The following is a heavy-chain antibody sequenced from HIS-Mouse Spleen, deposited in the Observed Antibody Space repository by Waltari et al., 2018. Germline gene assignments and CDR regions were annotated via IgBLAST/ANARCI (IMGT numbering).Heavy chain of an antibody. Sequence: QLQLQESGPGLVKPSETLSLTCTVSGGSISSSSYYWGWLRQPPGTGLEWIGSIYYSGSTYYNPSLKSRVTISVDTSKNQFSLKLSSVTDADTAVYYCAREIPYSSSWYDWYFDLWGRGTLVTVSS. V-gene: IGHV4-39*07. D-gene: IGHD6-13*01. CDR2: IYYSGST. CDR1: GGSISSSSYY. CDR3: AREIPYSSSWYDWYFDL. J-gene: IGHJ2*01.